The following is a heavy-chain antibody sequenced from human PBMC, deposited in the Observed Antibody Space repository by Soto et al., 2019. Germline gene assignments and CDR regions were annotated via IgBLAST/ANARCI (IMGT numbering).Heavy chain of an antibody. CDR3: ARKHTAMFYGMDV. D-gene: IGHD5-18*01. CDR1: GGSISSGGYY. V-gene: IGHV4-31*03. J-gene: IGHJ6*02. CDR2: IYYSGST. Sequence: QVQLQESGPGLVKPSQTLSLTCTVSGGSISSGGYYWSWIRQHPGKGLEWIGYIYYSGSTYYNPSLKSGVTISVDTSKNQFSLKLSSVTAADTAVYYCARKHTAMFYGMDVWGQGTTVTVSS.